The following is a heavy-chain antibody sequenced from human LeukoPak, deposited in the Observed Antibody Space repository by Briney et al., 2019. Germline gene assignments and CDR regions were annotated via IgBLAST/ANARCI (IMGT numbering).Heavy chain of an antibody. CDR1: GYSISTGYY. V-gene: IGHV4-38-2*02. D-gene: IGHD5-12*01. CDR2: IYHSGTT. CDR3: ARDGGYGGYDDY. J-gene: IGHJ4*02. Sequence: SETLSLTCTVSGYSISTGYYWGWIRQPPGKGLEWIGSIYHSGTTYYNPSLESRVTISVDTSKNQFSLKLNSVTAADTAVYYCARDGGYGGYDDYWGQGNLVTVSS.